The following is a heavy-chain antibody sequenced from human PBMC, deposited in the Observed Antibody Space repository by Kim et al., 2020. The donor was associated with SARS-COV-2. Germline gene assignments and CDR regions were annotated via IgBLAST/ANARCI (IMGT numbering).Heavy chain of an antibody. CDR1: GDSISSGGYY. V-gene: IGHV4-31*03. J-gene: IGHJ5*02. D-gene: IGHD3-10*01. CDR3: ARDGAWFGNNWFDP. Sequence: SETLSLTCTVSGDSISSGGYYWTWIRQHPGKGLEWIGYIYYTGTTYYNPSLKSRLTMSVDTSKNQFSLKVSSLTAADTAVYYCARDGAWFGNNWFDPWGQGTLVTVSS. CDR2: IYYTGTT.